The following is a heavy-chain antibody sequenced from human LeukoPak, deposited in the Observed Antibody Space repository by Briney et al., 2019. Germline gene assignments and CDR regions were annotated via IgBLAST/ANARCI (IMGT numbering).Heavy chain of an antibody. CDR3: AKTYSSSWYGPFDI. D-gene: IGHD6-13*01. CDR2: IYYSGSI. V-gene: IGHV4-59*01. J-gene: IGHJ3*02. CDR1: GGSISSYY. Sequence: SETRSLTCTVSGGSISSYYWSWIRQPPGKGLEWIGYIYYSGSINYNPSLKSRVIISVDTSKNQISLKLNSVTAADTAVYYCAKTYSSSWYGPFDIWGQGTMVTVSS.